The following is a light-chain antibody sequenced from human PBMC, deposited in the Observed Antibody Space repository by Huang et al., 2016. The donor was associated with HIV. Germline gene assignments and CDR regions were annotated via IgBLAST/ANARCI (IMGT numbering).Light chain of an antibody. CDR2: DAS. CDR1: QSIPNH. J-gene: IGKJ4*01. Sequence: IVLTQSPATLSWYLGERVTLSCRASQSIPNHLAWYQQKPGQAPRLLIYDASTRVDGVPARFSGSGAGTDFTLTIRSLEPEDFALYYCQQHDSWLTFGGGTKVEV. V-gene: IGKV3D-11*02. CDR3: QQHDSWLT.